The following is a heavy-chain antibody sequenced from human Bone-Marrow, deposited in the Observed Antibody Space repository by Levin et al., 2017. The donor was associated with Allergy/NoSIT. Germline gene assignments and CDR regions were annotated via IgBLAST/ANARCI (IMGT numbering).Heavy chain of an antibody. D-gene: IGHD3-3*01. CDR1: GGPVSAYD. V-gene: IGHV4-59*02. CDR3: ARESQGVDFFDI. CDR2: ISQMGSL. Sequence: ESLKISCDIFGGPVSAYDWSWIRQPPGKGLEWLGYISQMGSLDYNPVLERRGTISRDTTKNQVSLKVTSVTAADTAVYYCARESQGVDFFDIWGLGILVTVSS. J-gene: IGHJ4*02.